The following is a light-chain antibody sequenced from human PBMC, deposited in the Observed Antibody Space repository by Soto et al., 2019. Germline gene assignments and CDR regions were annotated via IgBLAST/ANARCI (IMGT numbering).Light chain of an antibody. CDR2: EGT. V-gene: IGLV2-23*01. CDR1: SNDVGGYNL. CDR3: CSYAGGRTYV. J-gene: IGLJ1*01. Sequence: QSVLTQPASVSGSPGQSIIISCSGSSNDVGGYNLVSWYQHHPDKAPKVIIYEGTKRPSGLSTRFSGSKSGNTASLTISGLQAEDEADCYCCSYAGGRTYVFGSGTKVTVL.